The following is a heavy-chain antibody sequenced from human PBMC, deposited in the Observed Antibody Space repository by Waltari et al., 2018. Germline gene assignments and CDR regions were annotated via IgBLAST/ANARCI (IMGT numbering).Heavy chain of an antibody. CDR3: ARVYEFHYDSTAYLSVFDS. J-gene: IGHJ4*01. CDR2: INPQTGGT. D-gene: IGHD3-22*01. Sequence: QVHLVQSGGEVKKPGASVTVSCKASGYIFTAYYLPWFLTATGQSDQGLEWLGWINPQTGGTNYAPKFRGRVTMTGDTSASTANMELSRLRSDDTAVYYCARVYEFHYDSTAYLSVFDSWGQGTLVTVSS. V-gene: IGHV1-2*02. CDR1: GYIFTAYY.